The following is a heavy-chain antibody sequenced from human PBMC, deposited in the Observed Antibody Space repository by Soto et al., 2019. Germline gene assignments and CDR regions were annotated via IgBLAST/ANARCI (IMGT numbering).Heavy chain of an antibody. CDR1: GFSFSSHS. CDR2: ISSSGSTI. D-gene: IGHD2-21*01. Sequence: GGSLRLCYAASGFSFSSHSMKWVRQAPGKGLEWVSYISSSGSTIYYADSVKGRFTISRDNAKNSLYLQMNSLRDDDTAVYYCARGRGYCGGTNCYLDYWGQGALVTVSS. V-gene: IGHV3-48*02. CDR3: ARGRGYCGGTNCYLDY. J-gene: IGHJ4*02.